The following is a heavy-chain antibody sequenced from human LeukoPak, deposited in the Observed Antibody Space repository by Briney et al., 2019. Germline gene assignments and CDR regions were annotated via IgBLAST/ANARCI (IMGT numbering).Heavy chain of an antibody. V-gene: IGHV1-69*13. Sequence: SVKVSCKASGGTFSSYAISWVRQAPGQGLEWMGGIIPIFGTADYAQKFQGRVTITADESTSTAYMELSSLRSEDTAVYYCASAVYYDSSGYYGAFDIWGQGTMVTVSS. J-gene: IGHJ3*02. CDR1: GGTFSSYA. D-gene: IGHD3-22*01. CDR2: IIPIFGTA. CDR3: ASAVYYDSSGYYGAFDI.